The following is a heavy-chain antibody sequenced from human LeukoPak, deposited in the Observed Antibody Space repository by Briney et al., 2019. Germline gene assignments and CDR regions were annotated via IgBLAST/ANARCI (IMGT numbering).Heavy chain of an antibody. D-gene: IGHD2-15*01. V-gene: IGHV3-7*01. CDR1: GFTFSRNG. Sequence: PGGTLRLSCAASGFTFSRNGMTWVRQAPGKGLEWVANIKQDGSEKYYVDSVKGRFTISRDNAKNSLYLQMNSLRPEDTAVYYCAKDWRRIVVVGPITRHGNYMDVWGKGTTVTISS. CDR3: AKDWRRIVVVGPITRHGNYMDV. J-gene: IGHJ6*03. CDR2: IKQDGSEK.